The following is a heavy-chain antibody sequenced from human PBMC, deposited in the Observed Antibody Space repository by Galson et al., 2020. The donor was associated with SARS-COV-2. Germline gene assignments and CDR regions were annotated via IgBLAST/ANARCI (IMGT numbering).Heavy chain of an antibody. Sequence: GESLKISCAASGFTFSSYGMHWVRQAPGKGLEWVAFIQYDGSNKYYLDSVKGRFTISRDNSKNTLYLQMNSLRAEDTAVYLCAKDRWQQLGYFDYWGQGILVTVSS. J-gene: IGHJ4*02. CDR1: GFTFSSYG. CDR2: IQYDGSNK. CDR3: AKDRWQQLGYFDY. V-gene: IGHV3-30*02. D-gene: IGHD6-13*01.